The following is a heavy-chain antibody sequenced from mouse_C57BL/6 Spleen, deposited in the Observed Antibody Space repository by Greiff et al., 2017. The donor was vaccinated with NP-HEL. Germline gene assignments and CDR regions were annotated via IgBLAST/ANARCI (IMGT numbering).Heavy chain of an antibody. J-gene: IGHJ2*01. D-gene: IGHD4-1*01. CDR3: ARRGWDGYFDY. Sequence: QVQLQQPGAELVRPGSSVKLSCKASGYTFTSYWMHWVKQRPIQGLEWIGNIDPSDSETHYNQKFTAKAPLTVDKSSSTAYMQLSSLTSEDSAVYYCARRGWDGYFDYWGQGTTLTVSA. V-gene: IGHV1-52*01. CDR1: GYTFTSYW. CDR2: IDPSDSET.